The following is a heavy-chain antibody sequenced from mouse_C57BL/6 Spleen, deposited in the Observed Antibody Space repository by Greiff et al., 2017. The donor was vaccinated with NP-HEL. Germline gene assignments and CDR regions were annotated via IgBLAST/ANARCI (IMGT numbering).Heavy chain of an antibody. V-gene: IGHV1-69*01. D-gene: IGHD1-1*01. CDR1: VYTFTSYW. J-gene: IGHJ1*03. CDR2: IDPSDSYT. CDR3: ARLVYYGSLYWYFDV. Sequence: QVQLQQPGAELVMPVSSAKLSPKASVYTFTSYWIHWVKQRPGQGLEWIGEIDPSDSYTNYNQKFKGKSTLTVDKSSSTAYMQLSSLTSEDSAVYYCARLVYYGSLYWYFDVWGTGTTVTVSS.